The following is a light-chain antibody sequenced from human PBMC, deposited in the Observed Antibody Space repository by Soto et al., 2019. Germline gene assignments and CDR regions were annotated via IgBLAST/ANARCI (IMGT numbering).Light chain of an antibody. CDR1: QGISRW. Sequence: DIQMTQLPSSMSASVGDRVTITCRASQGISRWLAWYHQKPGKAPNLLIYSASTLHSGVPSRFSGSGSGTDFTLTISSLQPEDFGTYYCQKYNSAPRTFGQGTKVEIK. CDR2: SAS. CDR3: QKYNSAPRT. V-gene: IGKV1-12*01. J-gene: IGKJ1*01.